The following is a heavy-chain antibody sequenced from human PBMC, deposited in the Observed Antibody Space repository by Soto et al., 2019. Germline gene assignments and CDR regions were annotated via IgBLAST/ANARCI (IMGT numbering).Heavy chain of an antibody. J-gene: IGHJ4*02. CDR1: GYTFTNYD. CDR2: MNPNSGNT. Sequence: ASVKDSCKASGYTFTNYDITWVRQATGQGLEWMGWMNPNSGNTGYAQKFQGRVTMTRNTSISTAYMELSSLRSEDTAVYYCAKGGTYDFPPYWGQGTLVTVSS. CDR3: AKGGTYDFPPY. V-gene: IGHV1-8*01. D-gene: IGHD3-3*01.